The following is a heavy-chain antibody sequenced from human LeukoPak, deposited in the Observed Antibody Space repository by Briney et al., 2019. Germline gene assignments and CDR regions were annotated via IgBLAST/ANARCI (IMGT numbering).Heavy chain of an antibody. D-gene: IGHD2-15*01. Sequence: GGSLRLSCAASGFTFSDYYMSWIRQAPGKGLEWVSYISSSGGTIYYADSVKGRFTISRDNAKDSLFLQMNSLRAEDTAVYYCARGARYCSGGSCSQLYGMDVWGQGTTVTVSS. CDR3: ARGARYCSGGSCSQLYGMDV. CDR2: ISSSGGTI. CDR1: GFTFSDYY. V-gene: IGHV3-11*01. J-gene: IGHJ6*02.